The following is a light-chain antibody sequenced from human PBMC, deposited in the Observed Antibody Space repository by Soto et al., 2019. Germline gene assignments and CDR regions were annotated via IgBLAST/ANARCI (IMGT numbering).Light chain of an antibody. CDR1: QDISNY. Sequence: DIQMTQSPSSLSASVGDRVTITCQARQDISNYLNWYQQKPGKAPKILIYDASVLEAGVPSRFSGGGSVTHFTLTISSRQAEDVATYYCQQCDNLPLPFGGGTKVEIK. J-gene: IGKJ4*02. CDR3: QQCDNLPLP. CDR2: DAS. V-gene: IGKV1-33*01.